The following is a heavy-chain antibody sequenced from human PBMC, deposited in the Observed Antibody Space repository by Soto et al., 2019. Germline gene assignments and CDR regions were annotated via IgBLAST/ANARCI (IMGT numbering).Heavy chain of an antibody. V-gene: IGHV4-59*01. CDR1: GDSISSYY. CDR3: ALRSMAVVPEY. CDR2: LYYGRSA. J-gene: IGHJ4*02. Sequence: QVQLQESGPGLVKPSETLSLTCAVSGDSISSYYCMWIRQPPGKGLESIGYLYYGRSANYNPSLTGRVSLPVDTSTNQCSLTLSSMTAADTAVYYCALRSMAVVPEYWGQGTLVTVSS. D-gene: IGHD3-22*01.